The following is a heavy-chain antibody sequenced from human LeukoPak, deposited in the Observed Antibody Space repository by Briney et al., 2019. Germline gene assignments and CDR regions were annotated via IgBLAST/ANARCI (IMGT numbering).Heavy chain of an antibody. V-gene: IGHV4-39*07. Sequence: SETLSLTCTVSSGSISSSSYYWGWIRQPPGKGLEWIGNIYYDGSTYYNPSLKSRVTISVDTSKNQFSLKLSSVTAADTAVYYCAKDGMIVVVITPSFDYWGQGTLVIVSS. CDR2: IYYDGST. J-gene: IGHJ4*02. D-gene: IGHD3-22*01. CDR3: AKDGMIVVVITPSFDY. CDR1: SGSISSSSYY.